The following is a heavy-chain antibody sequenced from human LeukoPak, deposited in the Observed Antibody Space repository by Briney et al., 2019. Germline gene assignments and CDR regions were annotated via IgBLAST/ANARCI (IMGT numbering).Heavy chain of an antibody. CDR1: GFTFSSYS. J-gene: IGHJ4*02. V-gene: IGHV3-21*01. D-gene: IGHD2-2*01. CDR2: ISSSSSYI. CDR3: ARVGGDIVVVPAAPDY. Sequence: PGGSLRLSCAASGFTFSSYSMNWVRQAPGKGLEWVSSISSSSSYIYYADSVKGRFTISSDKAKTLLYLQMNSLRAEDTAVYYCARVGGDIVVVPAAPDYWGQGTLVTVSS.